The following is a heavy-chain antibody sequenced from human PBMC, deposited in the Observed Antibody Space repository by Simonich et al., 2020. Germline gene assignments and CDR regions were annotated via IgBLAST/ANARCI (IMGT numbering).Heavy chain of an antibody. CDR3: ARDPVVPAAIRNAFDI. CDR2: INPNSGGI. J-gene: IGHJ3*02. D-gene: IGHD2-2*01. Sequence: QVQLVQSGAEVKKPGASVKVSCKASGYTFPGYYMHWVRQAPGQGLEWIGWINPNSGGINYAQKFQGRVTMTRDTSISTAYMELSRLRSDDTAVYYCARDPVVPAAIRNAFDIWGQGTMVTVSS. CDR1: GYTFPGYY. V-gene: IGHV1-2*02.